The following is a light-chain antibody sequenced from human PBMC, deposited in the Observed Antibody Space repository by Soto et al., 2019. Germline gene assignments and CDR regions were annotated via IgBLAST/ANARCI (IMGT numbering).Light chain of an antibody. V-gene: IGLV2-11*01. J-gene: IGLJ3*02. Sequence: QSVLTQPRSVSGSPGQSVTISCTGTSSDVGGYNYVSWYQQHPGKAPKLMIYDVTERPSGVPYRFSGSKSGNTASLTITGLQAEDEADYYCCSYAGNYVVFGGGTKLTVL. CDR3: CSYAGNYVV. CDR2: DVT. CDR1: SSDVGGYNY.